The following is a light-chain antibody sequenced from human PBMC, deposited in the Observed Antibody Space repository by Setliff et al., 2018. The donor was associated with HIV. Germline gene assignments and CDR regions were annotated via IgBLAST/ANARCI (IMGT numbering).Light chain of an antibody. CDR2: DVS. CDR3: SSYTTTIHVL. CDR1: SSDVGGYNY. V-gene: IGLV2-14*03. J-gene: IGLJ2*01. Sequence: QSALTPPASVSGCPGQSITISCTGTSSDVGGYNYVSWYQQQPGKAPKLMVYDVSNRPSGVSDRFSGSKSGNTASLTISGLQAEDEADYYCSSYTTTIHVLFGGGTKVTVL.